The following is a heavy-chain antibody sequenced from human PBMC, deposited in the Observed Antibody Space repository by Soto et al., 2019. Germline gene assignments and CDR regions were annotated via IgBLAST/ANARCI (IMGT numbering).Heavy chain of an antibody. D-gene: IGHD3-10*01. Sequence: ASVKVSCTASGGTFSSYAISWVRQAPGQGLEWMGGIIPIFGTANYAQKFQGRVTITADESTSTAYMELSSLRSEDTAVYYCARGFTMVRGVGGYYYGMDVWGQGTTVTVSS. J-gene: IGHJ6*02. CDR3: ARGFTMVRGVGGYYYGMDV. CDR1: GGTFSSYA. CDR2: IIPIFGTA. V-gene: IGHV1-69*01.